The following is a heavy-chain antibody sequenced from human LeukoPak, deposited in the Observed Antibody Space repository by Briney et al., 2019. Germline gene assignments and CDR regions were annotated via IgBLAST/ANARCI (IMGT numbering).Heavy chain of an antibody. V-gene: IGHV1-46*01. CDR2: INPSGGST. D-gene: IGHD6-19*01. J-gene: IGHJ4*02. Sequence: ASVKVSCKASGYTFTSYYMHWVRQAPGQGLEWMGIINPSGGSTSYAQKFQGRVTMTRDTSTSTVYMEVSSLRSEDTAVYYCARDVPLRYSGGWYLDSWGQGTLVTVSS. CDR3: ARDVPLRYSGGWYLDS. CDR1: GYTFTSYY.